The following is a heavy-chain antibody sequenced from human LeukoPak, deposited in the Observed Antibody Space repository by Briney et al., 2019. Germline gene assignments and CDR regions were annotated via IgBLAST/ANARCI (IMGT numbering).Heavy chain of an antibody. D-gene: IGHD3-22*01. Sequence: GGSLRLSCAASGFTFSSYWMHWVRQAPGKGLEWVSAISGSGGSTYYTDSVKGRFTISRDNSKNTLYLQMNSLRAEDTAVYYCAKFGRWDYYDSSGYTPYYFDYWGQGTLVTVSS. CDR2: ISGSGGST. CDR1: GFTFSSYW. CDR3: AKFGRWDYYDSSGYTPYYFDY. V-gene: IGHV3-23*01. J-gene: IGHJ4*02.